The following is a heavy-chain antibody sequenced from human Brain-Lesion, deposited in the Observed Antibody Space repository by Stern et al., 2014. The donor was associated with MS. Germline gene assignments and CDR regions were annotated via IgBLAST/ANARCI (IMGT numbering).Heavy chain of an antibody. CDR1: GGPISSSSYY. CDR3: ASWVGARRRRFDY. J-gene: IGHJ4*02. CDR2: IHYTGST. Sequence: QLQLQESGPGLVKPSETLSLTCTVSGGPISSSSYYWGWIRQPPGKGLEWIGTIHYTGSTNYNPSLKSRVTFSVDMSRNQFSLKLGSVTAADTAVYYCASWVGARRRRFDYWGQGTLVTVSS. D-gene: IGHD1-26*01. V-gene: IGHV4-39*01.